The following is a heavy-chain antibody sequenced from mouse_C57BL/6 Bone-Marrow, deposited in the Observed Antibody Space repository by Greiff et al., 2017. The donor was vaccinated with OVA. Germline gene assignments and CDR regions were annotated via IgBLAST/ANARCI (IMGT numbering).Heavy chain of an antibody. V-gene: IGHV1-4*01. CDR1: GYTFTSYT. Sequence: VQLQQSGAELARPGASVKMSCKVSGYTFTSYTMHWVKQRPGQGLEWIGYINPSSGYTKSNQKFKDQATLTADKSSSTAYMQLSSLTSEDSAVYYCASTFFDYWGQGTTLTVSS. CDR3: ASTFFDY. CDR2: INPSSGYT. J-gene: IGHJ2*01.